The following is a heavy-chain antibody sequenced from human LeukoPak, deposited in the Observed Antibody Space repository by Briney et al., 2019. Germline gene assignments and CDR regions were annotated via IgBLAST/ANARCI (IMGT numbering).Heavy chain of an antibody. D-gene: IGHD3-22*01. J-gene: IGHJ4*02. CDR2: ISSNGGST. CDR1: GFTFSSYA. V-gene: IGHV3-64D*09. Sequence: GGSLRLSCSASGFTFSSYAMHWVRQAPGKGLEYVSAISSNGGSTYYADSVKGRFTISRDNSKNTLYLQMSSLRAEDTAVYYCVKTPRYYYDSSGFYSNWGQGTLVTVSS. CDR3: VKTPRYYYDSSGFYSN.